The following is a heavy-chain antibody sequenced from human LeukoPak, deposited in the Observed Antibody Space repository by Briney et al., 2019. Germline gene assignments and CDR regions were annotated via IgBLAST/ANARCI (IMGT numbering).Heavy chain of an antibody. J-gene: IGHJ4*02. CDR2: ISSSGSDI. Sequence: KPGGSLRLSCAASGFTFLTYSMNWVRQAPGKGLEWVSSISSSGSDIYYADSVKGRFHISRDNFKNAVYLQMNSLRAEDTAVYYCTRDPTAVADRGDYWGQGTLVTVSS. D-gene: IGHD6-19*01. CDR3: TRDPTAVADRGDY. CDR1: GFTFLTYS. V-gene: IGHV3-21*04.